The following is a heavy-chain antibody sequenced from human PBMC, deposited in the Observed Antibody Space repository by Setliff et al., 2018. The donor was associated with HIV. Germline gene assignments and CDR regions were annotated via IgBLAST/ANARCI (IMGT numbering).Heavy chain of an antibody. J-gene: IGHJ4*02. V-gene: IGHV1-46*01. D-gene: IGHD2-15*01. CDR2: INPSGGRT. Sequence: ASVKVSCKAPEKTFSNYYLHWVRQAPGQGLEWMGIINPSGGRTNYAQKFQGRVTMTRDTSTSTVYMELSSLRSEDTAVYFCARGSRITVVAILTYSRFDYWGQGTLVTVSS. CDR1: EKTFSNYY. CDR3: ARGSRITVVAILTYSRFDY.